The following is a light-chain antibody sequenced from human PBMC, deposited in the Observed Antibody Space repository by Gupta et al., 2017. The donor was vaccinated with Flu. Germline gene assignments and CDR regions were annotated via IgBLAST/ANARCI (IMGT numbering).Light chain of an antibody. V-gene: IGKV1-9*01. Sequence: DLQLSRSPSFLSASLGDRVTITCRASQGISSYLAWYQQKPGKAPKLLIYAASTLQSGVPSRFSGSGSGTEFTLTVSSLQPEDFATYYCQQLSYYPRTFGQGTKVEIK. J-gene: IGKJ1*01. CDR2: AAS. CDR3: QQLSYYPRT. CDR1: QGISSY.